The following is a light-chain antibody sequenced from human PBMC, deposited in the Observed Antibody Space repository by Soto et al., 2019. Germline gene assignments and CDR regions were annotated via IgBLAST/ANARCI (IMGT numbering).Light chain of an antibody. J-gene: IGLJ1*01. CDR2: KGT. CDR1: SSDVGAYNS. CDR3: CSSAPESTYV. V-gene: IGLV2-23*01. Sequence: QAVLAQHASVSGSPGQSVTISCTGTSSDVGAYNSVSWYQQHPDKAPQLMIYKGTQRPSGVSNRFSGSTSGNAASLTISGLQAGDEADYFCCSSAPESTYVFGTGTKVTVL.